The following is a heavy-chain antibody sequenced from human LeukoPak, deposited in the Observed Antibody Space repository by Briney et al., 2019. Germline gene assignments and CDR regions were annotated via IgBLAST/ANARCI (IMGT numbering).Heavy chain of an antibody. Sequence: PGGSLRLSCAASGFTFSSYAMSWVRQAPGKGLEWVANIKQDGSEKYYVDSVKGQFTIPRDNAKNSLYLQMNSLRAEDTAVYYCARDYGSGSYPYYFDYWGQGTLVTVSS. CDR3: ARDYGSGSYPYYFDY. CDR2: IKQDGSEK. J-gene: IGHJ4*02. D-gene: IGHD3-10*01. CDR1: GFTFSSYA. V-gene: IGHV3-7*01.